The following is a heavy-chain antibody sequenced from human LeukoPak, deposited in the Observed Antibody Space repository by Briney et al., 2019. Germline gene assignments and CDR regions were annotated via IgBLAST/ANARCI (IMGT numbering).Heavy chain of an antibody. CDR1: GGSISPYH. CDR3: ARDGGKGWLWFDY. D-gene: IGHD3-9*01. J-gene: IGHJ4*02. Sequence: PSETLSLTCTVSGGSISPYHWSWIRQSPGKGLEYIGYIYFSGSTNYNPSLKSRVTISVDTSKNQFSLKLSSVTAADTAVYYCARDGGKGWLWFDYWGQGTLVTVSS. V-gene: IGHV4-59*01. CDR2: IYFSGST.